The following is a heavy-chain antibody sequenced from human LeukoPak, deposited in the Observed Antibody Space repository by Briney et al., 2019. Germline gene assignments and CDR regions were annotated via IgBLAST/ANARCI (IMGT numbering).Heavy chain of an antibody. J-gene: IGHJ4*02. D-gene: IGHD5-12*01. Sequence: PSETLSLTCTVSGGSISSYYWSWIRQPPGKGLEWIGYIYYSGSTNYNPSLKSRVTISVDTSKNQFSLKLSSVTAADTAVYYCARESGYSGYDSWGQGTLVTVSS. V-gene: IGHV4-59*01. CDR3: ARESGYSGYDS. CDR1: GGSISSYY. CDR2: IYYSGST.